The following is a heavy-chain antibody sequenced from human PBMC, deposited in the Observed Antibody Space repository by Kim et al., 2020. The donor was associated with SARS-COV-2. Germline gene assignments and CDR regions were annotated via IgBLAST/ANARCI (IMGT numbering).Heavy chain of an antibody. J-gene: IGHJ4*02. Sequence: ASVKVSCKASGYTFTRYGISWVRQAPGQGLEWMGWISAYNGNTNYAQKLQGRVTMTTDTSTSTAYMELRSLRSDDTAVYYRATHKETYYFDYWGQGTLVTVSS. CDR1: GYTFTRYG. V-gene: IGHV1-18*04. CDR2: ISAYNGNT. CDR3: ATHKETYYFDY.